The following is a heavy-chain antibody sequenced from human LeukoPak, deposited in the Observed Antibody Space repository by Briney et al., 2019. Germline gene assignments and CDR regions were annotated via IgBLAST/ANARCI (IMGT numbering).Heavy chain of an antibody. CDR1: GFTLSSYG. D-gene: IGHD5-18*01. Sequence: PGGSLRLSRAASGFTLSSYGLHWVRQAPRKGLEWVAVIWYNGSNKYSADSVKGLFTISRDNSKNTQDMQMNSLRAEDTALSDWAGGHSYGGPFLVGDYWGQGALVTVSS. CDR2: IWYNGSNK. CDR3: AGGHSYGGPFLVGDY. J-gene: IGHJ4*02. V-gene: IGHV3-33*01.